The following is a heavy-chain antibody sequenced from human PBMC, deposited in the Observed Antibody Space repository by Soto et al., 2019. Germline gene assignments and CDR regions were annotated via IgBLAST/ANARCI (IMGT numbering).Heavy chain of an antibody. J-gene: IGHJ3*02. CDR3: ARDRIAAAGTQAFDI. Sequence: SVKVSCDASGYTFTSYGISWVRQAPGQGLEWMGWISAYNGNTNYAQKLQGRVTMTTDTSTSTAYMELRSLRSDDTAVYYCARDRIAAAGTQAFDIWGQGTMVTVSS. D-gene: IGHD6-13*01. V-gene: IGHV1-18*04. CDR2: ISAYNGNT. CDR1: GYTFTSYG.